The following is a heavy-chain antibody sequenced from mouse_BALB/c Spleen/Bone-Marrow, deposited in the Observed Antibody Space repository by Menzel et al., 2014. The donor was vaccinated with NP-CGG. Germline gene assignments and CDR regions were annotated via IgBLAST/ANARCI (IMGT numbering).Heavy chain of an antibody. CDR2: IYPGDGDT. V-gene: IGHV1-80*01. Sequence: VKLVESGAELVRPGSSVKISCKASGYAFXSYWMNWVKQRPGQGLEWIGQIYPGDGDTNYNGKFKGKATLTADKSSSTAYMQLSSLTSKDSAVYFCARWITTVVAPYVMDYWGQGTSVTVSS. CDR1: GYAFXSYW. CDR3: ARWITTVVAPYVMDY. D-gene: IGHD1-1*01. J-gene: IGHJ4*01.